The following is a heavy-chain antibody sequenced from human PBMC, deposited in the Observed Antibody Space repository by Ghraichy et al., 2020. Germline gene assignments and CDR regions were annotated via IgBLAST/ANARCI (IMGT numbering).Heavy chain of an antibody. CDR3: ARGGDGSGSSRDWFDP. D-gene: IGHD3-10*01. CDR2: IYPGDSDT. Sequence: GESLNISCKGSGYSFTSYWIGWVRQMPGKGLEWMGIIYPGDSDTRYSPSFQGQVTISADKSISTAYLQWSSLKASDTAMYYCARGGDGSGSSRDWFDPWGQGTLVTVSS. CDR1: GYSFTSYW. V-gene: IGHV5-51*01. J-gene: IGHJ5*02.